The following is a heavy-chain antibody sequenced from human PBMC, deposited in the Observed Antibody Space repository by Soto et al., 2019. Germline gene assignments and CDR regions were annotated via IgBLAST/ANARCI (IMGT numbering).Heavy chain of an antibody. J-gene: IGHJ4*02. Sequence: SETLSLTCTVSGGSISSSSYYWGWIRQPPGKGLEWIGSIYYSGSTYYNPSLKSRVTISVDTSKNQFSLKLSSVTAADTAVYYCARYRATRSPVRRDGYNLKDFDYWGQVTLVTVSS. D-gene: IGHD5-12*01. V-gene: IGHV4-39*01. CDR2: IYYSGST. CDR3: ARYRATRSPVRRDGYNLKDFDY. CDR1: GGSISSSSYY.